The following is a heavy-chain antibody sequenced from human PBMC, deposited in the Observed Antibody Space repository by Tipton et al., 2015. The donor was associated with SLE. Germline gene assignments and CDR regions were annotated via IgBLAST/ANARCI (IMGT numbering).Heavy chain of an antibody. CDR2: MNPNSGNT. Sequence: QLVQSGAEVKKPGASVKVSCKASGYTFTSYDINWVRQATGQGLEWMGWMNPNSGNTGYAQKFQGRVTITRNTSISTAYMELSSLRSEDTAVHYCAREKKVGATSPFDYWGQGTLVTVSS. V-gene: IGHV1-8*03. CDR3: AREKKVGATSPFDY. CDR1: GYTFTSYD. D-gene: IGHD1-26*01. J-gene: IGHJ4*02.